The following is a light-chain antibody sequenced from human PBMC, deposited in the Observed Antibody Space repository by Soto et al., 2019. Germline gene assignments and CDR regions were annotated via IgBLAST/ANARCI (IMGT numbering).Light chain of an antibody. J-gene: IGKJ1*01. V-gene: IGKV1-39*01. CDR1: QKVDRY. Sequence: DIQMTQSPSSLSAFVGDRVTITCRASQKVDRYLNWFQQKPGRAPTLLIYAASNLQTGVPSRFSGSGSGADFTLTISSLQPEDSAIYFCQQTYISPWTFGRGTKV. CDR3: QQTYISPWT. CDR2: AAS.